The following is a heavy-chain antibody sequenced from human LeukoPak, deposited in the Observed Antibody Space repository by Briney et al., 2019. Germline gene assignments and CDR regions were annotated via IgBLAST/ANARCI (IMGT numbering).Heavy chain of an antibody. Sequence: PSETLSLTCTVSGGSISSGSYYWSWIRQPPGKGLEWIGYIYYSGSTNYNPSLKSRVTISVDTSKNQFSLKLSSVTAADSAMYYCAREEYNYGQFEYWGQGTLVTVSS. CDR2: IYYSGST. CDR3: AREEYNYGQFEY. V-gene: IGHV4-61*01. CDR1: GGSISSGSYY. D-gene: IGHD5-18*01. J-gene: IGHJ4*02.